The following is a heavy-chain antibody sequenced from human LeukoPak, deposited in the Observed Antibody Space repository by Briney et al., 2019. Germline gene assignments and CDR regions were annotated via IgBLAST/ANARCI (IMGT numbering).Heavy chain of an antibody. J-gene: IGHJ3*02. CDR2: FDPEDGVT. CDR1: GYTLTELS. D-gene: IGHD2-15*01. V-gene: IGHV1-24*01. Sequence: ASVKVSCKVSGYTLTELSMHWVRQAPGKGLEWMGGFDPEDGVTIYAQKFQGGVTMTEDTSTDTAYMELSSLRSEDTAVYYCATGVTHERYCSGGSWRQTVCAFDIWGQGTMVTVSS. CDR3: ATGVTHERYCSGGSWRQTVCAFDI.